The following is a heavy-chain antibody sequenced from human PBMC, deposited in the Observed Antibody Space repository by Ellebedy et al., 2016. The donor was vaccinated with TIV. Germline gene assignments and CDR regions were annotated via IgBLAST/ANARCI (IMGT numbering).Heavy chain of an antibody. D-gene: IGHD6-19*01. CDR2: INHSGST. CDR3: ARGGWQWLHQSIDY. Sequence: SETLSLTXAVYGGSFSGYYWSWIRQPPGKGLEWIGEINHSGSTNYNPSLKSRVTISVDTSKNQFSLKLSSVTAADTAVYYCARGGWQWLHQSIDYWGQGTLVTVSS. CDR1: GGSFSGYY. J-gene: IGHJ4*02. V-gene: IGHV4-34*01.